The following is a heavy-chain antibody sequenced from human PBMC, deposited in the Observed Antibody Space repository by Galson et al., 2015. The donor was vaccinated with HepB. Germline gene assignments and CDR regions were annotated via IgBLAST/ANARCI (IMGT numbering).Heavy chain of an antibody. CDR3: AHSPPREDYYYDSSGSREDYFDY. Sequence: PALVKPTQTLTLTCTFSGFSLSTSGVGVGWIRQPPGKALEWLALIYWDDDKRYSPSLKSRLTITKDTSKNQVVLTMTNMDPVDTATYYCAHSPPREDYYYDSSGSREDYFDYWGQGTLVTVSS. CDR1: GFSLSTSGVG. CDR2: IYWDDDK. J-gene: IGHJ4*02. V-gene: IGHV2-5*02. D-gene: IGHD3-22*01.